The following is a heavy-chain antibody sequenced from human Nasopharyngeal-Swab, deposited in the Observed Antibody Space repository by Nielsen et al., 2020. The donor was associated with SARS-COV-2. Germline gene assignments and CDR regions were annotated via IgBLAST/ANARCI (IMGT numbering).Heavy chain of an antibody. CDR2: IYYSGST. Sequence: SETLSLTCTVSGGSISSSSYYWGWIRQPPGKGLEWIGSIYYSGSTYYNPSLKSRVTISVDTFKNQFSLKLSSVTAADTAVYYCARQSRSRSGWLPPSDYWGQGTLVTVSS. J-gene: IGHJ4*02. V-gene: IGHV4-39*01. CDR1: GGSISSSSYY. D-gene: IGHD6-19*01. CDR3: ARQSRSRSGWLPPSDY.